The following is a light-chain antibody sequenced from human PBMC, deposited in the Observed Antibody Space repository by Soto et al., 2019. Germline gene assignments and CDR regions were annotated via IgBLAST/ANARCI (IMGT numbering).Light chain of an antibody. V-gene: IGLV1-44*01. CDR1: SSNIGSHT. CDR2: RTN. Sequence: QSVLTQPSSASGTPGQSVKISCSGTSSNIGSHTVNWYQQIPGKAPQLFIFRTNERPSGVPDRFSGSKSVTSASLAISGLHSDDEADYYCAAWDDRLNAVVFGGGTK. J-gene: IGLJ2*01. CDR3: AAWDDRLNAVV.